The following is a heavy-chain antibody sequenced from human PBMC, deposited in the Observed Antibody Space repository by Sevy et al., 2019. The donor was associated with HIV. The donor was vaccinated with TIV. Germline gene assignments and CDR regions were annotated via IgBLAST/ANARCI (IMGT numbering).Heavy chain of an antibody. Sequence: SETLSLTCTVSGGSITSLYWNWIRQPPGKGLEWIANIYYNGPINYNPSLKSRVTLSLDTSKNQFSRRLSSVTAADTAMYYCAGENAWGRGYSWDQGTLVTVSS. D-gene: IGHD1-26*01. CDR2: IYYNGPI. V-gene: IGHV4-59*08. CDR1: GGSITSLY. CDR3: AGENAWGRGYS. J-gene: IGHJ4*02.